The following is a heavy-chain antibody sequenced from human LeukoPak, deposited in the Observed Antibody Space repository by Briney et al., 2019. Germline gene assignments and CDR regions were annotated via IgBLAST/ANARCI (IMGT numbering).Heavy chain of an antibody. D-gene: IGHD5-12*01. CDR3: AKDTGSGYDYFSYYFDY. Sequence: PGGTLRLSCAASGFTFSSYGMSWVRQAPGSWVRQAPGKGLEWVSTISGTGRSTYYADSVKGRFSISRDNSKNTLYLQMNSLRAEDTAVYFCAKDTGSGYDYFSYYFDYWGQGTLVTVSS. J-gene: IGHJ4*02. CDR1: GFTFSSYG. CDR2: ISGTGRST. V-gene: IGHV3-23*01.